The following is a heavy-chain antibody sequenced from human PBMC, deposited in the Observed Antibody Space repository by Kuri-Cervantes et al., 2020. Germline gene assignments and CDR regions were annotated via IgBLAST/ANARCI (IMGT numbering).Heavy chain of an antibody. V-gene: IGHV3-21*01. Sequence: GESLKISCAASGFTFSSYSMNWVRQAPGKGLEWVSSISSSSSYIYYADSVKGRFTISRDNAKNSLYLQMNSLRAEDTAVYYCAKDPTLWFGEDGMDVWGQGTTVTVSS. D-gene: IGHD3-10*01. CDR3: AKDPTLWFGEDGMDV. CDR1: GFTFSSYS. J-gene: IGHJ6*02. CDR2: ISSSSSYI.